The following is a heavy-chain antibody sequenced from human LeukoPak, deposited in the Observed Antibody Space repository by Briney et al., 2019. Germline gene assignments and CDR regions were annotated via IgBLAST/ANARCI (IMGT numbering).Heavy chain of an antibody. CDR2: INPSGGST. D-gene: IGHD3-22*01. CDR1: GYTFTSYY. Sequence: GASVKVSCKASGYTFTSYYMHWVRQAPGQGLEWMGIINPSGGSTSYAQKFQGRVTMTRDTSTSTVYMELSSLRSEDTAVYYCASIGTRIASSTDWFDPWGQGTLVTVSS. CDR3: ASIGTRIASSTDWFDP. V-gene: IGHV1-46*01. J-gene: IGHJ5*02.